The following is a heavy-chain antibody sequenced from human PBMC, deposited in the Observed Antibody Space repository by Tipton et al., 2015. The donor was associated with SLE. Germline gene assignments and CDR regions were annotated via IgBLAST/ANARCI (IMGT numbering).Heavy chain of an antibody. J-gene: IGHJ4*02. CDR1: GGSLSSSSYY. Sequence: LRLSCTVSGGSLSSSSYYWGWIRQPPGKGLEWIGSIYYSGSTYYSPALKSRVTISVDTSKNQFSLTVSSVTAADTAVYYCARRWQWLVRGYFDYWGQGTLVTVSS. D-gene: IGHD6-19*01. CDR3: ARRWQWLVRGYFDY. V-gene: IGHV4-39*07. CDR2: IYYSGST.